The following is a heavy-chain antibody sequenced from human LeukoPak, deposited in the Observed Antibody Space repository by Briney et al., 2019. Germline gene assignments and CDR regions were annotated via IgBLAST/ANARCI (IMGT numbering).Heavy chain of an antibody. CDR3: AKVRYSGSYYYYYGMDV. Sequence: PGGSLRLSCAASGFTFSSYAMSWVRQAPGKGLEWVSAISGSGGSTYYADSVKGRFIISRDNSKNTLYLQMNSLRAEDTAVYYCAKVRYSGSYYYYYGMDVWGQGTTVTVSS. D-gene: IGHD1-26*01. CDR1: GFTFSSYA. CDR2: ISGSGGST. J-gene: IGHJ6*02. V-gene: IGHV3-23*01.